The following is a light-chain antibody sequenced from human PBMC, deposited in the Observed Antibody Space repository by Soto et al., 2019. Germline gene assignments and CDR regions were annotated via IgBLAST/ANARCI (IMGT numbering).Light chain of an antibody. CDR1: EHISRY. Sequence: DIQMTQSPSSLSASAGDRVTITCRASEHISRYLNWYQQKPDKAPKLLISGASRLLSGVPSRFSGSGSGTDFTLTISSLQPEDFATYYCQQTQNFPHTFGPGTKVDFK. CDR2: GAS. CDR3: QQTQNFPHT. J-gene: IGKJ3*01. V-gene: IGKV1-39*01.